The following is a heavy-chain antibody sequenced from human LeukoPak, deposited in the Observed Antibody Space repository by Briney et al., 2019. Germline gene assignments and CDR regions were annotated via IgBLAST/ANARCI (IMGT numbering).Heavy chain of an antibody. CDR3: ALIAAAFGVDY. Sequence: PGRSLRLSCAASGFTFSSYGMHWVRQAPGKGLEWVAVISYDGSNKYYADSVKGRFTISRDNSKNTLYLQMNSLRAEDTAVYYCALIAAAFGVDYWGQGTLVTVSS. J-gene: IGHJ4*02. V-gene: IGHV3-30*03. CDR1: GFTFSSYG. CDR2: ISYDGSNK. D-gene: IGHD6-13*01.